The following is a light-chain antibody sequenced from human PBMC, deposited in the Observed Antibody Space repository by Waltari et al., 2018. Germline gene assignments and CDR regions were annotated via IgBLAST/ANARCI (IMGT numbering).Light chain of an antibody. J-gene: IGKJ1*01. CDR3: QQSYSTPRT. CDR1: QNISSN. V-gene: IGKV1-39*01. Sequence: DIQMTQSPSSLSASVGDRVTITCRASQNISSNLNWYQQKPGQAPKLLIYDASSLQSGVPSRFSGSGSGTDFTLTISSLQPEDFATYYCQQSYSTPRTFGQGTKVEIK. CDR2: DAS.